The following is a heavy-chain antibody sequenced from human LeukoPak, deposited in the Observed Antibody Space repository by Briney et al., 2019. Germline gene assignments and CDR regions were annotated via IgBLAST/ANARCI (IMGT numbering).Heavy chain of an antibody. J-gene: IGHJ4*02. CDR3: AKAGIAVPATPEY. Sequence: GGSLRLSCAASGFTFSSYAMNWVRQAPGKGLEWVSVISSSGGTTYYSDSVKGRFIISRDNSKDTLYLQMNSLRAEDTAVYYCAKAGIAVPATPEYCGQGTQVTVSS. CDR1: GFTFSSYA. CDR2: ISSSGGTT. D-gene: IGHD6-19*01. V-gene: IGHV3-23*01.